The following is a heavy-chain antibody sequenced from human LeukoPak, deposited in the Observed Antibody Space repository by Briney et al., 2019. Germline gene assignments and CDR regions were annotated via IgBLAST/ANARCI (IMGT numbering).Heavy chain of an antibody. J-gene: IGHJ4*02. Sequence: GGSLRLSCVASGVIFSNYGMHWVRRAPGKGLEWVAFIHYDGSNKDYADSVKGRFTISRDNSKKTVYLQMNSLRAEDTVIYYCVKEGYCSGASCYNFDYWGQGTLVTVSS. D-gene: IGHD2-2*02. V-gene: IGHV3-30*02. CDR3: VKEGYCSGASCYNFDY. CDR1: GVIFSNYG. CDR2: IHYDGSNK.